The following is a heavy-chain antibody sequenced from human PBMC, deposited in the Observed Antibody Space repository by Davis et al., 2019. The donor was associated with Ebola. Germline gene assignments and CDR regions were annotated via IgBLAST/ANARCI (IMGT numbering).Heavy chain of an antibody. CDR3: ARSGLGGVIALLPYYYGMDV. V-gene: IGHV1-69*06. CDR2: IIPIFGTT. CDR1: GDTFSNYA. D-gene: IGHD3-16*02. J-gene: IGHJ6*02. Sequence: SVKVSCKASGDTFSNYALSWVRQAPGQGLEWMGAIIPIFGTTNYAQKFQGRVTISADKSTTTAYMELSSLRSEDMAVYYCARSGLGGVIALLPYYYGMDVWGQGTTVTVSS.